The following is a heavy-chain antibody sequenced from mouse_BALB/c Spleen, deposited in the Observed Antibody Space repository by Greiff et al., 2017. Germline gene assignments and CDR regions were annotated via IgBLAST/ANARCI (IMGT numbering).Heavy chain of an antibody. CDR2: INPSNGGT. Sequence: VQLQQSGAELVKPGASVKLSCKASGYTFTSYYMYWVKQRPGQGLEWIGGINPSNGGTNFNEKFKSKATLTVDKSSSTAYMQLSSLTSEDSAVYYCTRSTTAFDVWGAGTTVTVSS. D-gene: IGHD1-2*01. J-gene: IGHJ1*01. CDR3: TRSTTAFDV. V-gene: IGHV1S81*02. CDR1: GYTFTSYY.